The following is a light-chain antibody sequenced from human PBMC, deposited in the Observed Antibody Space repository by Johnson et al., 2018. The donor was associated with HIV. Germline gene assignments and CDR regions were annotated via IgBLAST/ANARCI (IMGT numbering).Light chain of an antibody. CDR1: SSNIGKNY. CDR3: GTWDSSLSAGGANYV. CDR2: ENN. Sequence: QSVLTQPPSVSAAPGQKVTISCSGNSSNIGKNYVSWYQHLPGTAPKLVIHENNKRPSGIPDRFSGSKSATSATLGITGLQTGDEADYYCGTWDSSLSAGGANYVLGTVTKVTVL. J-gene: IGLJ1*01. V-gene: IGLV1-51*02.